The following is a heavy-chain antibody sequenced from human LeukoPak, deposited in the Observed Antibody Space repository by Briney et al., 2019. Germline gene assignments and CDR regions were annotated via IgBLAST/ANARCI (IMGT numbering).Heavy chain of an antibody. CDR1: GFTVTTNY. CDR3: ARRLEYSGSRGVFDY. CDR2: IYSGGYT. Sequence: PGGSLRLSCAASGFTVTTNYMTWVRQAPGKGLEWVSLIYSGGYTDYADSVKGRFTISRDNSKNTLDLQMNSLRAEDTAVYYCARRLEYSGSRGVFDYWGQGTLVTVSS. V-gene: IGHV3-66*01. J-gene: IGHJ4*02. D-gene: IGHD1-26*01.